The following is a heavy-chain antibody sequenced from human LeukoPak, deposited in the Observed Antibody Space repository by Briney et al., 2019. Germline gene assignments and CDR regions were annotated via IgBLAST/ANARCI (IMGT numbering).Heavy chain of an antibody. CDR3: ARDPPDSSGYYIDTWYFDL. J-gene: IGHJ2*01. Sequence: SETLSLTCTVSGGSISSYYWSWIRQPAGKGLEWIGRIYTSGSTNYNPSLKSRVTMSIDTSKNQFSLKLSSVTAADTAVYYCARDPPDSSGYYIDTWYFDLWGRGTLVTVSS. CDR1: GGSISSYY. V-gene: IGHV4-4*07. CDR2: IYTSGST. D-gene: IGHD3-22*01.